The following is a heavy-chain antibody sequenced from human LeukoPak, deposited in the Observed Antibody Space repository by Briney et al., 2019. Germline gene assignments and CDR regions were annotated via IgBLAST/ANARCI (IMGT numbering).Heavy chain of an antibody. D-gene: IGHD3-22*01. Sequence: PGGSLRLSCAASGFTFSSYAMTWVRQAPGKGLEWVSAISGGGSSTYYADSVKGRFTISRDNSKNTLYLQMNSLRAEDTAVYYCAKNEGNGYFDYWGQGTLVTVSS. CDR2: ISGGGSST. V-gene: IGHV3-23*01. J-gene: IGHJ4*02. CDR1: GFTFSSYA. CDR3: AKNEGNGYFDY.